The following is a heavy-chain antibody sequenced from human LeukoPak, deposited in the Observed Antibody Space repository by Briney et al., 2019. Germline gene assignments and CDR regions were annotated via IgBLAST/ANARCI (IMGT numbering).Heavy chain of an antibody. CDR2: IIPILGIA. D-gene: IGHD3-10*01. Sequence: ASVKVSCKASGGTFSSYTISWVRQAPGQGLEWMGRIIPILGIANYAQKFQGRVTITADKSTSTAYMELSSLRSEDTAVYYCARKGGSAWGAFDIWGQGTMVTVSS. J-gene: IGHJ3*02. V-gene: IGHV1-69*02. CDR1: GGTFSSYT. CDR3: ARKGGSAWGAFDI.